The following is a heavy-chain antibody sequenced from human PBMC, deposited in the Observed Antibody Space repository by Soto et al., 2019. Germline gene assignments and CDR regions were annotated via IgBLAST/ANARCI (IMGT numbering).Heavy chain of an antibody. D-gene: IGHD2-2*02. Sequence: PSETLSLTCSVSGDSVSSGSYYWTWIRQPPGKGLEWIGYIYYTGSTNYNPSLKSRVTISLDTSKNQFSLNLRSVTAADTAVYYCARAFYISSAEYFQKWGQGTLVTVSS. CDR1: GDSVSSGSYY. J-gene: IGHJ1*01. CDR3: ARAFYISSAEYFQK. CDR2: IYYTGST. V-gene: IGHV4-61*01.